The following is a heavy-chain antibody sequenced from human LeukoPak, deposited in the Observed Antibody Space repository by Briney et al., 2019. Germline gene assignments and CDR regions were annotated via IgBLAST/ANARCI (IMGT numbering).Heavy chain of an antibody. V-gene: IGHV1-46*01. CDR3: ARDGVTRPLDV. J-gene: IGHJ6*02. Sequence: ASVKVSCKASGYTFTSYYMHWVRQAPGQGLEWMGIINPSGGSTSYAQKFQGRVTVTRDTSTSTVYTELSSLRSEDTAVYYCARDGVTRPLDVWGQGTTVTVSS. D-gene: IGHD3-3*01. CDR2: INPSGGST. CDR1: GYTFTSYY.